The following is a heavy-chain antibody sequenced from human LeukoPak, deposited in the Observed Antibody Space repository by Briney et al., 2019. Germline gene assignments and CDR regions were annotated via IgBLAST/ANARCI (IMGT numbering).Heavy chain of an antibody. Sequence: ASVKVSCKASGYTFTSYGISWVRQAPGQGLEWMGWISAYNGNTNYAQKLQGRVTMTTDTSTSTAYMELRSLRSDDTAVYYCAKDPAGRWELLGGHFDYWGQGTLVTVSS. J-gene: IGHJ4*02. V-gene: IGHV1-18*01. CDR1: GYTFTSYG. CDR2: ISAYNGNT. CDR3: AKDPAGRWELLGGHFDY. D-gene: IGHD1-26*01.